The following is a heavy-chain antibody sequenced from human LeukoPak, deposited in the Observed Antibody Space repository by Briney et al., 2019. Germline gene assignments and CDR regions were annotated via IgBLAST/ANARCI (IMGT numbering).Heavy chain of an antibody. V-gene: IGHV3-23*01. J-gene: IGHJ3*02. CDR2: ISGSGGST. CDR1: GFTFSSYG. Sequence: GGSLRLSCAASGFTFSSYGMSWVRQAPGKGLEWVSAISGSGGSTYYADSVKGRFTISRDNSKNTLYLQMNSLRAEDTAVYYCAKVVDDSSGYYLSDAFDIWGQGTMVTVSS. D-gene: IGHD3-22*01. CDR3: AKVVDDSSGYYLSDAFDI.